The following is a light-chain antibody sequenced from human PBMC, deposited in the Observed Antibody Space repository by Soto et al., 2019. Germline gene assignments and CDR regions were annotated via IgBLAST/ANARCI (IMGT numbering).Light chain of an antibody. Sequence: EIVMTQSPATLSVSPGERATLSCRASQSVNIYLAWYQQKPGQAPRLLIFGASSRTTGIPARFSGSGSGTDFTLTISRLEPEDFAVYYCQQYGNSPITFGQGTRLEIK. V-gene: IGKV3D-15*02. J-gene: IGKJ5*01. CDR2: GAS. CDR3: QQYGNSPIT. CDR1: QSVNIY.